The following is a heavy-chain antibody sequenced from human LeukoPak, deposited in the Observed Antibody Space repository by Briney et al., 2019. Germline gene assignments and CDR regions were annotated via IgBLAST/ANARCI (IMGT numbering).Heavy chain of an antibody. J-gene: IGHJ4*02. CDR1: EFSFRTYG. Sequence: PGRSLRLSCAASEFSFRTYGIHWVRQAPGKGLEWVAVISYDGSYKYYADSVKGRFTISRDNSKNTLFLQMNSLRAEDTAVYYCAKVRVAAAEMYYFDYWGQGTLVTVSS. V-gene: IGHV3-30*18. D-gene: IGHD6-13*01. CDR2: ISYDGSYK. CDR3: AKVRVAAAEMYYFDY.